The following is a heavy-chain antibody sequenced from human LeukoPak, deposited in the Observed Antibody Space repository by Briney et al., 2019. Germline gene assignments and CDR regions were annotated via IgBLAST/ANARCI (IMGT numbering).Heavy chain of an antibody. CDR2: IYYSGST. D-gene: IGHD6-13*01. CDR3: ARGKAAAASTLPFDP. J-gene: IGHJ5*02. V-gene: IGHV4-59*01. Sequence: SETLSLTCTASGGSINYYYWNWIRQPPGKGLEWIGHIYYSGSTNYNSSLKSRVTISVDTSRNQFSLKLSSLTAADTAVYCCARGKAAAASTLPFDPWGQGTLVTVSS. CDR1: GGSINYYY.